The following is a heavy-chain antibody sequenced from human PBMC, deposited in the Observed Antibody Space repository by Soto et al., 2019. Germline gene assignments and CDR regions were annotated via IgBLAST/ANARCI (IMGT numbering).Heavy chain of an antibody. CDR2: IYWDDDK. CDR3: AHRQRTVVVGAPFDL. J-gene: IGHJ4*02. V-gene: IGHV2-5*02. D-gene: IGHD2-15*01. CDR1: GVSLTTPGVG. Sequence: QITLRESGPTLVQPTQTLTLTCTLSGVSLTTPGVGVGWIRQPPGTALEWLALIYWDDDKRFNPSLKCRLAITRDTSKNQVVMTMTDMAPVDTGIYYCAHRQRTVVVGAPFDLWGQGSQVTVSS.